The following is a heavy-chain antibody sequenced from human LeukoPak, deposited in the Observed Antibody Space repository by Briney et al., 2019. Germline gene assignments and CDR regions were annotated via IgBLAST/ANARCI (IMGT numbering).Heavy chain of an antibody. CDR1: GFTFSSYA. J-gene: IGHJ4*02. D-gene: IGHD2-8*01. V-gene: IGHV3-23*01. CDR3: AKDRSCTNDICHGDFDY. CDR2: ISGSGGST. Sequence: GGSLRLSCAASGFTFSSYAVSWVRQAPAKGLERVSSISGSGGSTYSADSVKGRFTISRDNSKNKLYLQMNSLRAEDTALYCCAKDRSCTNDICHGDFDYWGQGTLVTVSS.